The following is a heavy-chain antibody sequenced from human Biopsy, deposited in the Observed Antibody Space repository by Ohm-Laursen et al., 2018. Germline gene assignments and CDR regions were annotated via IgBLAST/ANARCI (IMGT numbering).Heavy chain of an antibody. V-gene: IGHV4-61*01. Sequence: GTLSLTCTVSGDSLTSGPENWSWIRQSPGQGLEYIGFIYSGGNTNYNPSLKNRVTMSVDTSKNQFYLKLYSVTAADKAVYYCARGRRTSGWPYFDNWGQGALVIVSP. J-gene: IGHJ4*02. CDR3: ARGRRTSGWPYFDN. CDR1: GDSLTSGPEN. CDR2: IYSGGNT. D-gene: IGHD6-19*01.